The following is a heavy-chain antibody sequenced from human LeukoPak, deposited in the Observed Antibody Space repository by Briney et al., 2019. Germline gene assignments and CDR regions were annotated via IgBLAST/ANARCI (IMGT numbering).Heavy chain of an antibody. CDR1: GGSFSGYY. Sequence: SETLSLTCAVYGGSFSGYYWSWIRQPPGKGLEWIGEINHSGSTNYNPSLKSRVTISVDTSKNQFSLKLSSVTAADTAVYYCARGITFGRVIVEKYYFDYWGQGTLVTVSS. CDR2: INHSGST. J-gene: IGHJ4*02. CDR3: ARGITFGRVIVEKYYFDY. D-gene: IGHD3-16*02. V-gene: IGHV4-34*01.